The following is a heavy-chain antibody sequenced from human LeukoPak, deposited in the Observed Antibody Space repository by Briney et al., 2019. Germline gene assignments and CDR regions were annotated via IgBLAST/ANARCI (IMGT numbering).Heavy chain of an antibody. CDR3: AKVPPPYYDFWSGYYTSDY. J-gene: IGHJ4*02. CDR1: GFTFSSYA. V-gene: IGHV3-23*01. CDR2: ISGSGGST. D-gene: IGHD3-3*01. Sequence: GGSLRLSCAASGFTFSSYAMSWVRQAPGKGLEWVSAISGSGGSTYYADSVKGRFIISRDNSKNTLYLQMNSLRAEDTAVYYCAKVPPPYYDFWSGYYTSDYWGQGTLVTVSS.